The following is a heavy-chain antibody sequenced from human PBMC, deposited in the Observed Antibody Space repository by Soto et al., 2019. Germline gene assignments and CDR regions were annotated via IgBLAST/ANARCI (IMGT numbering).Heavy chain of an antibody. V-gene: IGHV4-34*01. J-gene: IGHJ6*02. CDR2: INHSGST. Sequence: SETLSLTCAVYGGSFSGYYWSWIRQPRGKGLEWIGEINHSGSTNYNPSLKSRVTISVDTSKNQFSLKLSSVTAADTAVYYCARVQRVAVSAYYYYYYGMDVWGQGTTVTVSS. CDR3: ARVQRVAVSAYYYYYYGMDV. CDR1: GGSFSGYY. D-gene: IGHD6-19*01.